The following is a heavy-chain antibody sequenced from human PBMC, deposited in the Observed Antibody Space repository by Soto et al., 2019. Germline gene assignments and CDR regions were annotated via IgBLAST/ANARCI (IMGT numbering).Heavy chain of an antibody. CDR3: ASLCGGDCSEHYYYYYGMDV. Sequence: SETLSLTCTFSGGSIISGGYYWSWIRQHPGKGLEWIGYIYYSGSTYYNPSLKSRVTISVDTSKNQFSLKLSSVTAADTAVYYCASLCGGDCSEHYYYYYGMDVWGQGTTVTVSS. V-gene: IGHV4-31*03. CDR2: IYYSGST. J-gene: IGHJ6*02. CDR1: GGSIISGGYY. D-gene: IGHD2-21*02.